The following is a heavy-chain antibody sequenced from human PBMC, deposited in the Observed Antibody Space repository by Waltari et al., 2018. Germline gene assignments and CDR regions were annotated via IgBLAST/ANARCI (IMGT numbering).Heavy chain of an antibody. D-gene: IGHD3-10*01. Sequence: EVQLVQSGAEVKKPGATVKISCKVSGYTFTDYYMHWVQQAPGKGLAWMGLVDPEDGKTIDAEKFQGRVTITADTSTDTAYMELSSLRSEDTAVYYCATDYYGSGSYPYNWFDPWGQGTLVTVSS. V-gene: IGHV1-69-2*01. J-gene: IGHJ5*02. CDR3: ATDYYGSGSYPYNWFDP. CDR1: GYTFTDYY. CDR2: VDPEDGKT.